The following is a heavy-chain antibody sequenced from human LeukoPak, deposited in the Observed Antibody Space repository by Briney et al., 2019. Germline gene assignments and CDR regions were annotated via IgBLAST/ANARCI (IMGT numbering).Heavy chain of an antibody. Sequence: PGGSLRLSCAASGFTFSSYAVSWVRQAPGKGLEWVSAISGSGGGAYYANSVKGRFTISRDNSRDTLYLQMNNLRAEDTALYFCAKTADYYGSGSSSYIDCWGQGTLVSVSS. CDR2: ISGSGGGA. J-gene: IGHJ4*02. V-gene: IGHV3-23*01. CDR1: GFTFSSYA. CDR3: AKTADYYGSGSSSYIDC. D-gene: IGHD3-10*01.